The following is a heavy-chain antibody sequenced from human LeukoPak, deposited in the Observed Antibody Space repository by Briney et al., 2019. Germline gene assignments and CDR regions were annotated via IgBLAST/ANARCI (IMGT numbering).Heavy chain of an antibody. J-gene: IGHJ4*02. Sequence: ASVKVSCKASGGTFSSYAISRVRQAPGQGLEWMGRIIPILGIANYAQKFQGRVTITADKSTSTAYMELSSLRSEDTAAYYCATVDTAMVNPLYYFDYWGQGTLVTVSS. CDR1: GGTFSSYA. V-gene: IGHV1-69*04. D-gene: IGHD5-18*01. CDR3: ATVDTAMVNPLYYFDY. CDR2: IIPILGIA.